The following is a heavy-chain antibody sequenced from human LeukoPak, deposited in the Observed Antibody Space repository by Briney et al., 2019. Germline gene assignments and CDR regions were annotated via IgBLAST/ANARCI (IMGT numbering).Heavy chain of an antibody. Sequence: ASVKVSCKASGGTFSSYAISWVRQAPGQGLEWMGGIIPIFGTANYAQKFQGRVTITADKSTSTAYMELSSPRSEDTAVYYCAAARGYSYWDIDYWGQGTLVTVSS. CDR3: AAARGYSYWDIDY. V-gene: IGHV1-69*06. CDR2: IIPIFGTA. J-gene: IGHJ4*02. D-gene: IGHD5-18*01. CDR1: GGTFSSYA.